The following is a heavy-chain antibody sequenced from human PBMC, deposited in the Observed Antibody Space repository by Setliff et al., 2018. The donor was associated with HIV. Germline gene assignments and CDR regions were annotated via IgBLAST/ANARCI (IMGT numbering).Heavy chain of an antibody. CDR1: GFSLSTSGVA. D-gene: IGHD2-15*01. CDR3: AHQELGYCSGGSCPPPHAFDI. V-gene: IGHV2-5*02. CDR2: IYWDDDK. Sequence: SGPTLVNPTQTLTLTCTFSGFSLSTSGVAVAWIRQPPGKALEWLALIYWDDDKHYSPSLKSRLTITKDTSKNQVVLTMTPMDPVDTATYYCAHQELGYCSGGSCPPPHAFDIWGQGTMVTVSS. J-gene: IGHJ3*02.